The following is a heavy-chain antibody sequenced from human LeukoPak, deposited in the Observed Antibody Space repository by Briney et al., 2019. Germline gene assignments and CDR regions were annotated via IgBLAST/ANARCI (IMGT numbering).Heavy chain of an antibody. CDR1: GGSVSDYH. CDR3: ARSKKMEMSDYYIMDL. J-gene: IGHJ6*02. D-gene: IGHD5-24*01. Sequence: SETLSLTCTVSGGSVSDYHWSWIRQSAGKRLEWIGRIYTSGTTNYNPSLKSRVIMSVDTSKNRFFLKLSSVTAADTAVYFCARSKKMEMSDYYIMDLWGQGTTVTVSS. V-gene: IGHV4-4*07. CDR2: IYTSGTT.